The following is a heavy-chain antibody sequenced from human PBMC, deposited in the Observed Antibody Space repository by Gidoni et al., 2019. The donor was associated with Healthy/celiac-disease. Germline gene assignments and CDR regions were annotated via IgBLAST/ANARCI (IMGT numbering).Heavy chain of an antibody. CDR1: GCTFCSYS. D-gene: IGHD3-22*01. CDR2: ISSSSSTI. J-gene: IGHJ1*01. CDR3: ATGVVVISEYFQH. V-gene: IGHV3-48*02. Sequence: EVQLVESGGGLVQPGGSLRLSCAASGCTFCSYSMNWVRQAPGKGLEWVSYISSSSSTIYYADSVKGRFTISRDNAKNSLYLQMNSLRDEDTAVYYCATGVVVISEYFQHWGQGTLVTVSS.